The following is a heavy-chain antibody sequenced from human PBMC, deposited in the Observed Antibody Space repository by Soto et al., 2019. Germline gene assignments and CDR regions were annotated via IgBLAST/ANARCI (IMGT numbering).Heavy chain of an antibody. Sequence: QTGGSLRLSCAASGFTFSTYAMYWVRQAPGKGLEWVALISFDGSSEYYADSVKGRFTISRDNSKDTLYLQMNSLRAEDTAVFYCARSVRGVVNTGIDYWGQGTLVTVSS. CDR1: GFTFSTYA. V-gene: IGHV3-30-3*01. CDR3: ARSVRGVVNTGIDY. CDR2: ISFDGSSE. J-gene: IGHJ4*02. D-gene: IGHD3-10*01.